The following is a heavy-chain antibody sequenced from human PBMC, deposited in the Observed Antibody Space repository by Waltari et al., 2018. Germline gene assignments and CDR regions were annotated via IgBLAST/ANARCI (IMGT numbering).Heavy chain of an antibody. D-gene: IGHD3-3*01. CDR2: IKQDGSEK. V-gene: IGHV3-7*01. CDR3: ARGFPEYYDFWSGSVWFDP. CDR1: GFTSSSYW. Sequence: EVQLVESGGGLVQPGGSRRLSCAASGFTSSSYWLSWVLQAQGKGLEWVANIKQDGSEKYYGDSVKGRFTISRDNAKNSLYLQMNSLRAEDTAVYYCARGFPEYYDFWSGSVWFDPWGQGTLVTVSS. J-gene: IGHJ5*02.